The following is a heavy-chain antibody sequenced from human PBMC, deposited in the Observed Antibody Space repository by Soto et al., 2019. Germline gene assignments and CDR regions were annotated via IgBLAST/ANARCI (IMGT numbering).Heavy chain of an antibody. D-gene: IGHD4-17*01. CDR2: INSDGSST. J-gene: IGHJ6*02. CDR1: GFTFSSHW. CDR3: ASAVSTYYYYGMAV. Sequence: GAALRPSCPPAGFTFSSHWTHWVRQAPGKGLVWVSRINSDGSSTSYADSVKGRFTISRDNSKNTLYLQMNSLRAEDTAVYHCASAVSTYYYYGMAVWGQGTTVTVSS. V-gene: IGHV3-74*01.